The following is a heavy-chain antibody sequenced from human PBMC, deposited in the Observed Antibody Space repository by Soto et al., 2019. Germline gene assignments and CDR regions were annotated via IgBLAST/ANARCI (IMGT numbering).Heavy chain of an antibody. D-gene: IGHD6-19*01. Sequence: QVQLVQSGAEVKKPGASVKVSCKASGYTFTSYGISWVRQAPGQGLEWMGWISAYNGNTNYAQKLQGRVTMTTDTSMSTAYMELRSLRSDDTAVYYCAREWGAGQWLVSFYFDYWGQGTLVTVSS. CDR3: AREWGAGQWLVSFYFDY. CDR1: GYTFTSYG. CDR2: ISAYNGNT. J-gene: IGHJ4*02. V-gene: IGHV1-18*04.